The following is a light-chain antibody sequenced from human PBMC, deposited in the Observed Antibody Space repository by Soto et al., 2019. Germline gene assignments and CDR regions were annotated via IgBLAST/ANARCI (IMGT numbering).Light chain of an antibody. V-gene: IGLV1-51*02. CDR1: SSNIGKYY. J-gene: IGLJ1*01. CDR3: GTWDSTLSIFV. Sequence: QSLLTQPPSVSAAPGQKVTMSCTGGSSNIGKYYVSWHQQLPGTAPKLLIYENDKRPSGVPDRFSGSKSGTSATLGITGLQTGDEADYFCGTWDSTLSIFVFGTGTKLTVL. CDR2: END.